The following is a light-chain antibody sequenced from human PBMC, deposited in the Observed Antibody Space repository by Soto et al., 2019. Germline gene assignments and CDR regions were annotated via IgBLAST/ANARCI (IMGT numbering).Light chain of an antibody. V-gene: IGKV3-20*01. CDR2: GAS. J-gene: IGKJ1*01. CDR3: QQYGSSGT. CDR1: QSVSNSY. Sequence: EIVLTQSPVTLSLSPGARATLSCRASQSVSNSYLAWYQQKPGQAPRLPIYGASNRATGIPDRLSGSGSGTDFTLTISRMEPEDFAVYYCQQYGSSGTFGQGTKVDI.